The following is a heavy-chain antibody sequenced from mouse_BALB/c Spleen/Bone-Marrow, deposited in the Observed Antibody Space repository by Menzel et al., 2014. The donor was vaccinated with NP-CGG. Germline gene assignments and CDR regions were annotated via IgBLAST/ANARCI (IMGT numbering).Heavy chain of an antibody. CDR2: IDPANGNT. V-gene: IGHV14-3*02. J-gene: IGHJ4*01. Sequence: EVQLQQSGAELVKPGASVKLSCTASGFNIKDTYMHWVKQRPEQGLEWIGRIDPANGNTKYDPKFQGKATITADTSSNTAFLQLSRLTSEDTAVYYCARNVFYVYYYAMDYWGQGTSVTVSS. D-gene: IGHD1-1*01. CDR1: GFNIKDTY. CDR3: ARNVFYVYYYAMDY.